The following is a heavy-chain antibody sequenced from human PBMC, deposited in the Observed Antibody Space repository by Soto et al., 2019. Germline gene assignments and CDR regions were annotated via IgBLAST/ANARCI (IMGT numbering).Heavy chain of an antibody. Sequence: GXSVKVSCKASVYTFTSYAMHWVRQAPGQGLEWMGWINAGNGNTKYSQKFQGRVTITRDTSASTAYMELSSLRSEDTAVYYCAREAGHDYSNYRYFDYWGQGTLVTVSS. CDR3: AREAGHDYSNYRYFDY. CDR1: VYTFTSYA. D-gene: IGHD4-4*01. V-gene: IGHV1-3*01. CDR2: INAGNGNT. J-gene: IGHJ4*02.